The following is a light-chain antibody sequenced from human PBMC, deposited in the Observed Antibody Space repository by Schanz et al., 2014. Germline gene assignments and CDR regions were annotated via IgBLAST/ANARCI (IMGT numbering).Light chain of an antibody. CDR2: GAS. CDR1: QSISSY. J-gene: IGKJ1*01. CDR3: QQYNGGT. Sequence: EIVLTQSPATLSLSPGERATLSCRASQSISSYLGWYQQKPGQAPRLFIYGASTRATGIPARFSGSGSGTEFTLTISSLQSEDFAVYYCQQYNGGTFGQGTKVEIK. V-gene: IGKV3-15*01.